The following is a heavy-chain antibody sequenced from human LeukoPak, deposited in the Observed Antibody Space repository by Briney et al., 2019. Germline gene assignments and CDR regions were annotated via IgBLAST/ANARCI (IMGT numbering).Heavy chain of an antibody. CDR2: SSGYGGNT. CDR1: GFIFNKYA. CDR3: AKDRGYYDSSGEDAFDM. Sequence: GGSLRLSCAASGFIFNKYAMSWVRQAPGKGLEWVSTSSGYGGNTYYADSVKGRFTISRDTPRSTLYLQMNSLRAEDTAVYYCAKDRGYYDSSGEDAFDMWGQGTMVTVSS. V-gene: IGHV3-23*01. J-gene: IGHJ3*02. D-gene: IGHD3-22*01.